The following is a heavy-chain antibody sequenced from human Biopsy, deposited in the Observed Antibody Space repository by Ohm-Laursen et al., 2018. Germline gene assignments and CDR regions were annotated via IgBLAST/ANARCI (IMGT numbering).Heavy chain of an antibody. Sequence: ASVKVSCKPSGYTFTVFSVHWLRQAPGQGLEWMGWITPKSGDTDYPQNFQGRVSMTRDTSISTAYMDLSRLRSDDTAVYYCARGRRHCSGTCSRWYFDLWGRGTLVTVSS. CDR1: GYTFTVFS. CDR2: ITPKSGDT. CDR3: ARGRRHCSGTCSRWYFDL. J-gene: IGHJ2*01. D-gene: IGHD2-2*01. V-gene: IGHV1-2*02.